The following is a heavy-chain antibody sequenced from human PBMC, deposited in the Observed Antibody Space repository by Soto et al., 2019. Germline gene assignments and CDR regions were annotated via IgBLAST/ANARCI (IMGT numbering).Heavy chain of an antibody. CDR1: GVSISSSNW. J-gene: IGHJ4*02. V-gene: IGHV4-4*02. CDR2: IYHRGTI. Sequence: QVQLQESGPGLVKPSGTLSLTCAVSGVSISSSNWWTWVRQPPGKGLEWIGEIYHRGTINYNPSLKSRVTISVDKSKNQFSLKLTSVTAADTAVYYCARFPRYPYYDNRGMYWGQGTLVTVSS. D-gene: IGHD3-22*01. CDR3: ARFPRYPYYDNRGMY.